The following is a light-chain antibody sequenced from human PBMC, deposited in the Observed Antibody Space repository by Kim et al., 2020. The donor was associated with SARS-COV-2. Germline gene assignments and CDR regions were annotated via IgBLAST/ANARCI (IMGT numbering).Light chain of an antibody. V-gene: IGKV3-15*01. Sequence: VAPGERATLSCRASQRISNKLAWYQQKPGQAPRLLIHGASTRAPGLPARFSGSGSGTEFTLTISSLQSEDFAVYYCQQYDNWPLTFGGGTKVDIK. J-gene: IGKJ4*01. CDR1: QRISNK. CDR2: GAS. CDR3: QQYDNWPLT.